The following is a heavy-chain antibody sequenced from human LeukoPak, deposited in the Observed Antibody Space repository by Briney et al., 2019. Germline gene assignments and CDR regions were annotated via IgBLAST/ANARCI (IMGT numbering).Heavy chain of an antibody. D-gene: IGHD1-26*01. CDR3: ARDPEPHYYIGLDDAFDI. Sequence: PGGSLRLSCAASGFTLSSYAMHWVRQAPGKGLEYVSAISSNGGSTYYANSVKGRSTISRDNSKNTLYLQMGSLRAEDMAVYYCARDPEPHYYIGLDDAFDIWGQGTMVTVSS. V-gene: IGHV3-64*01. CDR2: ISSNGGST. J-gene: IGHJ3*02. CDR1: GFTLSSYA.